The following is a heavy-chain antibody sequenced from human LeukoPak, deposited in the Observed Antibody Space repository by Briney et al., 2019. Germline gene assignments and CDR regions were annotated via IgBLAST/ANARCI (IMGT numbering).Heavy chain of an antibody. Sequence: SETLSLTCTVSGGSISSGSYYWSWIRQPAGKGLEWIGRIYTSGSTNYNPSLKSRVTISVDTSKNQFSLKLSSVTAADTAVYYCARDSTYCSSTSCYNWYFDLWGRGTLVTVSS. V-gene: IGHV4-61*02. CDR1: GGSISSGSYY. CDR3: ARDSTYCSSTSCYNWYFDL. CDR2: IYTSGST. D-gene: IGHD2-2*02. J-gene: IGHJ2*01.